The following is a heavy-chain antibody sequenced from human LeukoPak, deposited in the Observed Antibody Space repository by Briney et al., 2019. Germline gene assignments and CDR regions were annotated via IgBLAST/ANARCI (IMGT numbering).Heavy chain of an antibody. V-gene: IGHV3-48*02. J-gene: IGHJ4*02. CDR1: GFTFRSYS. Sequence: GGSLRLSCVVSGFTFRSYSMNWARQAPGKGLEWVSYNSGSSNTIYYADSVKGRFAISRDNAKNSLYLQMSSLRDEDTAVYYCVRGGSLWGVFDYWGQGTLVTVSS. CDR3: VRGGSLWGVFDY. D-gene: IGHD3-10*01. CDR2: NSGSSNTI.